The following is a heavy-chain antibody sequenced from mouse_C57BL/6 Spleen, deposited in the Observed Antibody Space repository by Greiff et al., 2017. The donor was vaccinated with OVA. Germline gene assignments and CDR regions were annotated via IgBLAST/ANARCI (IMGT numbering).Heavy chain of an antibody. J-gene: IGHJ1*03. CDR1: GYTFTSYG. CDR2: IYPRSGNT. D-gene: IGHD2-1*01. V-gene: IGHV1-81*01. Sequence: QVQLQQSGAELARPGASVKLSCKASGYTFTSYGISWVKQRTGQGLEWIGEIYPRSGNTYYNEKFKGKATLTADKSSSTAYMELRSLTSEDSAVYFCARNYGNYWYFDVWGTGTTVTVSS. CDR3: ARNYGNYWYFDV.